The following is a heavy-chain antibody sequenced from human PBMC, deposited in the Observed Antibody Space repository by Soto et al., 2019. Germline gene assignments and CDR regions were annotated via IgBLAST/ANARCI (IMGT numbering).Heavy chain of an antibody. J-gene: IGHJ4*02. CDR3: AREDSIIIPAVSDF. D-gene: IGHD2-2*01. CDR1: GFSFNNYG. CDR2: ISKSDYT. V-gene: IGHV3-21*01. Sequence: GSLRLSCTVSGFSFNNYGINWVRQAPGKGLEWVSSISKSDYTYYSDSVKGRFAISRDNAKSSVSLQMNTLRVEDTAVYYCAREDSIIIPAVSDFWGQGTLVTVSS.